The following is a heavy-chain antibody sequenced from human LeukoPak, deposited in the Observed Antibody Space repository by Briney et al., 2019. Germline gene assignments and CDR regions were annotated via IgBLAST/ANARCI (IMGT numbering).Heavy chain of an antibody. CDR3: ARERTSGWDAFDF. CDR1: GSTFSSSW. V-gene: IGHV3-74*01. CDR2: ISSVGSST. D-gene: IGHD6-19*01. J-gene: IGHJ4*01. Sequence: GGSLRLSCAASGSTFSSSWMPWVRQAPGKGLGWVKRISSVGSSTSDADSVKGRFTISGDNAKNTLYLQMNSTRGEDTAVYYCARERTSGWDAFDFWGHGTLVTVSS.